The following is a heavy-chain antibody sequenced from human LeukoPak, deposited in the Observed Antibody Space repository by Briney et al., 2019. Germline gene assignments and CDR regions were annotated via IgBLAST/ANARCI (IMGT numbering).Heavy chain of an antibody. CDR2: IIPIFGTA. CDR1: GGTFSSYA. CDR3: HTNYYDSSGYRYYFDY. J-gene: IGHJ4*02. D-gene: IGHD3-22*01. V-gene: IGHV1-69*05. Sequence: SVKFSCEASGGTFSSYAISWVRQAPGQGLEWMGGIIPIFGTANYAQKFQGRVTITTDESTSTAYMELSSLRSEDTAVYYCHTNYYDSSGYRYYFDYWGQGTLVTVSS.